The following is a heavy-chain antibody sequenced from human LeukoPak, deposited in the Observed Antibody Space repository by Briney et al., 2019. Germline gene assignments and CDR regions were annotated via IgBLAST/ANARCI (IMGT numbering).Heavy chain of an antibody. CDR3: ATGPRDYGDYVVDY. Sequence: ASVKVSCKVSGYTLTELSMHWVRQAPGERLEWMGGFDPEDGETIYAQKFQGRVTMTEDTSTDTAYMELSSLRSEDTAVYYCATGPRDYGDYVVDYWGQGTLVTVSS. CDR2: FDPEDGET. J-gene: IGHJ4*02. CDR1: GYTLTELS. V-gene: IGHV1-24*01. D-gene: IGHD4-17*01.